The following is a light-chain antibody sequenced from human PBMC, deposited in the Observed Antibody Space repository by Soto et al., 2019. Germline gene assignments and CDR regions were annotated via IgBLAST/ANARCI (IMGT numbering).Light chain of an antibody. J-gene: IGKJ1*01. CDR1: QGISNY. CDR3: QKYNSPPPT. V-gene: IGKV1-27*01. CDR2: AAS. Sequence: DIQMTQSPSSLSASVGDRVTITSRASQGISNYLAWYQQKPWKVPKLLIYAASTLQSGVPSRFSGSGSGTDFTLTISSLQPEDVATYYCQKYNSPPPTFGQGNKVEIK.